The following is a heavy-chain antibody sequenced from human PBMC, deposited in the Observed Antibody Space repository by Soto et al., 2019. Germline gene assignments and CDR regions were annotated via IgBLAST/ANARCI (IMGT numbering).Heavy chain of an antibody. D-gene: IGHD2-15*01. Sequence: GGSLRLSCAASGFTFSSYAMHWVRQAPAKGLEWVAVISYDGSNKYYADSVKGRFTISRDNSKNTLYLQMNSLRAEDTAVYYCARDRQLLGYCSGGSCYTYYFDYWGQGTLVTVSS. CDR1: GFTFSSYA. J-gene: IGHJ4*02. V-gene: IGHV3-30-3*01. CDR3: ARDRQLLGYCSGGSCYTYYFDY. CDR2: ISYDGSNK.